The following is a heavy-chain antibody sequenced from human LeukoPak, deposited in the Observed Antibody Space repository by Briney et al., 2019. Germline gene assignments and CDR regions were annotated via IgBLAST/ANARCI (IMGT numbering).Heavy chain of an antibody. CDR3: ACGYSSSWYDYFDY. D-gene: IGHD6-13*01. V-gene: IGHV4-4*07. CDR2: IYTSGST. J-gene: IGHJ4*02. Sequence: PSETLSLTCTVSGGSISGFYWSWIRQTAGKGLEWIGRIYTSGSTNYNPSLKSRVTISVDTSKNQFSLKLSSVTAADTAVYYCACGYSSSWYDYFDYWGQGTLVTVPS. CDR1: GGSISGFY.